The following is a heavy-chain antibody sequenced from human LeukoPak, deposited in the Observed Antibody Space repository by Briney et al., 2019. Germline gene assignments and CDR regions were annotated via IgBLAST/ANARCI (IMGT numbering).Heavy chain of an antibody. D-gene: IGHD3-22*01. V-gene: IGHV1-2*06. Sequence: ASVKVSCKASGYTFTGYYMHWVRQAPGQGLEWMGRIYPNSGGTNYAQKFQGRVTMTRDTSISTAYMELSRLRSDDTAVYYCARDGAEVVITTYYFDYWGQGTLVTVSS. CDR3: ARDGAEVVITTYYFDY. CDR1: GYTFTGYY. J-gene: IGHJ4*02. CDR2: IYPNSGGT.